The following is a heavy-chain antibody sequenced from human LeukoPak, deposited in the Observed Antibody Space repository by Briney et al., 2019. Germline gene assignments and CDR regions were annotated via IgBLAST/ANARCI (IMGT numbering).Heavy chain of an antibody. V-gene: IGHV4-59*01. CDR3: ARDRNGYYY. CDR1: GGSISSYY. Sequence: SETLSLTCTVSGGSISSYYWSWIRQPPGKRLEWIGYIYYSESTNYNPSLKSRVTISVDRSKNQFSLKLSSVTAADTAVYYCARDRNGYYYWGQGTLVTVSS. D-gene: IGHD3-3*01. J-gene: IGHJ4*02. CDR2: IYYSEST.